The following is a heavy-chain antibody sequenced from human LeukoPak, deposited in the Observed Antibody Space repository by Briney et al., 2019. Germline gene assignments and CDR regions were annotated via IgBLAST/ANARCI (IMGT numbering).Heavy chain of an antibody. CDR3: AKGVRRSSDYSSPVDY. J-gene: IGHJ4*02. CDR2: ISGSGGST. CDR1: GFTFSSYA. D-gene: IGHD3-22*01. V-gene: IGHV3-23*01. Sequence: GGSLRLSCATSGFTFSSYAMSWVRQAPGKGLEWVSAISGSGGSTYYADSVKGRFTISRDNSRNTLYLQMNSLRAEDTAVYYCAKGVRRSSDYSSPVDYWAREPWSPSPQ.